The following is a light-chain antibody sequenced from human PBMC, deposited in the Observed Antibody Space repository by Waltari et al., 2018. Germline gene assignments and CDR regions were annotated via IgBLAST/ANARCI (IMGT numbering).Light chain of an antibody. CDR1: QSVSRT. Sequence: EIVLTQSPGTLSLAPGERATLSCRSSQSVSRTLAWYQQKPGQAPSLLIYAASTRATGIPYSFNGSGSGTDFSLTINRLNPEDFAVYYCQHYLRLPATFGQVTKFEIK. V-gene: IGKV3-20*01. J-gene: IGKJ1*01. CDR3: QHYLRLPAT. CDR2: AAS.